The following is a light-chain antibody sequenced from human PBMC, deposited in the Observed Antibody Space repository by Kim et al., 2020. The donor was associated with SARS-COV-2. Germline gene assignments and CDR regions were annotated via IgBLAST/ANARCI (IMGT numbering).Light chain of an antibody. Sequence: SPWQRATLACRASQSVSSTYLAWYEQQPGQAPRLLIYGASSRATGIPDRFSGSGSGTDFTLTISRLEPEDFAVYYCHQYGSSTETFGQGTKVDIK. CDR1: QSVSSTY. CDR2: GAS. CDR3: HQYGSSTET. V-gene: IGKV3-20*01. J-gene: IGKJ1*01.